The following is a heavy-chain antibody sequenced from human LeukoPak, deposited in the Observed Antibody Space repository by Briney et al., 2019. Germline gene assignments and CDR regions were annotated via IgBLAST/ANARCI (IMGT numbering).Heavy chain of an antibody. CDR3: AKDTSAWWYHRAYMNV. V-gene: IGHV3-23*01. D-gene: IGHD2-15*01. Sequence: PGGSLRLSSAASGFTFSDYAMSSVRQAPGGGLEWVSAISGRGDETFHADSVKGRFTTSRDNSKNTLSLQMSILRVEDSAVYFCAKDTSAWWYHRAYMNVWGTGTTVTVSS. J-gene: IGHJ6*03. CDR2: ISGRGDET. CDR1: GFTFSDYA.